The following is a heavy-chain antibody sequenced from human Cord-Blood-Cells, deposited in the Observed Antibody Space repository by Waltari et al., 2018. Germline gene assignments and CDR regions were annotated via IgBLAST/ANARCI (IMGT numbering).Heavy chain of an antibody. V-gene: IGHV1-69*01. Sequence: QVQLVQSGAAVKKPGCSVKVSCKASGGNFSSYALSWVRQAPGQGLEWMGGIIPIFGTANYAQKFQGRVTITADESTSTAYMELSSLRSEDTAVYYCARALRDDSSGYYGYWGQGTLVTVSS. CDR2: IIPIFGTA. CDR1: GGNFSSYA. CDR3: ARALRDDSSGYYGY. J-gene: IGHJ4*02. D-gene: IGHD3-22*01.